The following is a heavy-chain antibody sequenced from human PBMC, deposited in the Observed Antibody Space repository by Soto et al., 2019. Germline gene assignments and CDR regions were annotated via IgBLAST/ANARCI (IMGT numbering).Heavy chain of an antibody. D-gene: IGHD3-3*01. CDR1: GYTFTRYA. J-gene: IGHJ6*04. CDR3: ARDLRITMGGVVTQHYYGMDG. Sequence: GASVKVSCKASGYTFTRYAMHWVRQAPGQRLEWMGWINAGNGNTKYSQKFQGKVTITRDTSATTAYMELSSLRSEDTAVYYCARDLRITMGGVVTQHYYGMDGWGKGTTVPVSS. V-gene: IGHV1-3*01. CDR2: INAGNGNT.